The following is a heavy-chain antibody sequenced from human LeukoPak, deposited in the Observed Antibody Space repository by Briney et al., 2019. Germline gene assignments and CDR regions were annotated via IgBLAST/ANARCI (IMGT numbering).Heavy chain of an antibody. CDR1: GGTFSSYA. V-gene: IGHV1-69*13. D-gene: IGHD4-17*01. CDR3: ARLWTTVTTEGMDV. CDR2: IIPIFGTA. Sequence: ASVKVSCKASGGTFSSYAISWVRQAPGQGLEWMGGIIPIFGTANYAQKFQGGVTITADESTSTAYMELSSLRSEDTAVYYCARLWTTVTTEGMDVWGQGTTVTVSS. J-gene: IGHJ6*02.